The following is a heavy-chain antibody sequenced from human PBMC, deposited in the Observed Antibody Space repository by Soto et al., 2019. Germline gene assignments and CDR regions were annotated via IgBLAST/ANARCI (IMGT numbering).Heavy chain of an antibody. CDR2: IHYTGSS. J-gene: IGHJ4*02. D-gene: IGHD1-1*01. CDR1: GRSVSGYY. V-gene: IGHV4-59*08. Sequence: SETLSLTCTVSGRSVSGYYWSWIRQPPGKGLEWIAYIHYTGSSNSNPSLESRVTMSVDTSKNQFSLKLSSVTAADTAVYYCARHSNEYRKSLDYWGKGTLVTVS. CDR3: ARHSNEYRKSLDY.